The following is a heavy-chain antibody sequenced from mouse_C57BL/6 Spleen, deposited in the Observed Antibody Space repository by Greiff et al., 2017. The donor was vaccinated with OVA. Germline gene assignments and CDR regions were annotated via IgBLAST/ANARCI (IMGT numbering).Heavy chain of an antibody. J-gene: IGHJ2*01. CDR2: ISDGGSYT. V-gene: IGHV5-4*01. Sequence: EVKLMESGGGLVKPGGSLKLSCAASGFTLSSYAMSWVRQTPEKRLEWVATISDGGSYTYYPDNVKGRFTISRDNAKNNLYLQMSHLKSEDTAMYYCARDRDYYGSSPLYFDYWGQGTTLPVSS. D-gene: IGHD1-1*01. CDR3: ARDRDYYGSSPLYFDY. CDR1: GFTLSSYA.